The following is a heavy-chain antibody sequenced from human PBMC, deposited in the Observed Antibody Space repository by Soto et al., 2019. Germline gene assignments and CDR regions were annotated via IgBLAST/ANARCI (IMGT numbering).Heavy chain of an antibody. CDR2: IYHSGST. Sequence: SETLSLTCTVSGGSISSSSYYWGWIRQPPGKGLEWIGSIYHSGSTYYNPSLKSRVTISVDTSKNQFSLKLSSMTAADTAVYYCARDRTIFGVTTIDYWGQGTLVTVSS. J-gene: IGHJ4*02. D-gene: IGHD3-3*01. CDR3: ARDRTIFGVTTIDY. V-gene: IGHV4-39*07. CDR1: GGSISSSSYY.